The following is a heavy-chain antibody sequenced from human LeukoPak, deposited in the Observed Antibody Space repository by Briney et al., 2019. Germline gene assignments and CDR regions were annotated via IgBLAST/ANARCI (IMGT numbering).Heavy chain of an antibody. CDR2: AYTDGNTR. CDR1: GFTFSSYW. V-gene: IGHV3-33*08. Sequence: GGSLRLSCAASGFTFSSYWMNWVRQAPGKGLEWVAVAYTDGNTRYYADSVNGRFTVSKDISQNTLYLQMSSLRAEDTAVYYCATGGAFYYGHWGQGTLVTVSS. J-gene: IGHJ4*02. CDR3: ATGGAFYYGH. D-gene: IGHD3-22*01.